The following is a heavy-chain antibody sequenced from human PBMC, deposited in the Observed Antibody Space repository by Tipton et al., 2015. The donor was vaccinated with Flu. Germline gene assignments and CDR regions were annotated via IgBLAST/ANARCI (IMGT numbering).Heavy chain of an antibody. V-gene: IGHV3-48*03. CDR2: ISSSGSTI. CDR3: ASPPLLGY. Sequence: SLRLSCAASEFTFSTYEMNWVRQAPGKGLEWVSYISSSGSTIYYADSVKGRFTISRDNAKNSLYLQMNSLRAEDTAVYYCASPPLLGYWGQGTLVTVSS. CDR1: EFTFSTYE. J-gene: IGHJ4*02.